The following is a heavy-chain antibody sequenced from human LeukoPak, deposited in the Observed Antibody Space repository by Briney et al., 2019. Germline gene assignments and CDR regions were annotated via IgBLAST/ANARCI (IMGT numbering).Heavy chain of an antibody. J-gene: IGHJ3*02. D-gene: IGHD3-10*01. Sequence: GASVKVSCKASGYTFTGYYMHWVRQAPGQGLEWMGWINPNSGGTNYAQKFQGWVTMTRDTSISTAYMELSRLRSDDTAVYYCARGHHLWFGKSSHAFDIWGQGTMVTVSS. CDR2: INPNSGGT. CDR1: GYTFTGYY. V-gene: IGHV1-2*04. CDR3: ARGHHLWFGKSSHAFDI.